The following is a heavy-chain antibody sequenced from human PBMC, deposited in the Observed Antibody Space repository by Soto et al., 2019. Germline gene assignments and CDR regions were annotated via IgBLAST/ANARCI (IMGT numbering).Heavy chain of an antibody. J-gene: IGHJ6*03. V-gene: IGHV4-34*01. CDR2: INHRGST. Sequence: SETLCLTCAVDGGSFRGYYWSWIREPPGKGVEWIGEINHRGSTNYNPSLQSRVTISVDTSKNQFSLKLSSVTAADTAVYYCARGVAAAGIYSYYYMDVWGKGTTVT. CDR3: ARGVAAAGIYSYYYMDV. D-gene: IGHD6-13*01. CDR1: GGSFRGYY.